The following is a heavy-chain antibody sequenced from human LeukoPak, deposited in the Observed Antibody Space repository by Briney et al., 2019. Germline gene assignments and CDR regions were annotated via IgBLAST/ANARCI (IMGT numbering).Heavy chain of an antibody. D-gene: IGHD2-21*01. J-gene: IGHJ5*02. Sequence: SETLSLTCTVSDGSISSSNYYWGWIRQSPGKGLEWIGSIYHSGNTYSNPSLKSRVTISVDTSKNQFSLRLTSVTAADTAVYYCARDNIVVVLVSMWHWFDPWGQGALVTVSS. CDR2: IYHSGNT. V-gene: IGHV4-39*07. CDR3: ARDNIVVVLVSMWHWFDP. CDR1: DGSISSSNYY.